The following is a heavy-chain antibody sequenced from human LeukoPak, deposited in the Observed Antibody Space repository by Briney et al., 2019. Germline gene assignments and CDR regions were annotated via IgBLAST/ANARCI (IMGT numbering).Heavy chain of an antibody. V-gene: IGHV3-30*02. CDR2: IRSDGSKN. CDR3: TKASGRNLYGMDV. Sequence: PGGSLRLSCVASGFTFTNYGMHWVRQAPGKGLEWVAFIRSDGSKNYYGDSVGGRFTISRDTSKNTLYLQMNTLRPEDTAVYYCTKASGRNLYGMDVWGQGTTVIASS. CDR1: GFTFTNYG. J-gene: IGHJ6*02. D-gene: IGHD3-10*01.